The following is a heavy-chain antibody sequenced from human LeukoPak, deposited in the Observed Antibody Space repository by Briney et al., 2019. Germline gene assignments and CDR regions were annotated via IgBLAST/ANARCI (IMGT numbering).Heavy chain of an antibody. CDR3: AKSASIFIAVAGTLLRIAYYFDY. V-gene: IGHV3-30*18. CDR1: GFTFSSYG. D-gene: IGHD6-19*01. CDR2: ISYDGSNK. Sequence: GGSLRLSCAASGFTFSSYGMHWVRQAPGKGLEWVAVISYDGSNKYYADSVKGRFTISRDNSKNTLYLQMNSLRAEDTAVYYCAKSASIFIAVAGTLLRIAYYFDYWGQGTLVTVSS. J-gene: IGHJ4*02.